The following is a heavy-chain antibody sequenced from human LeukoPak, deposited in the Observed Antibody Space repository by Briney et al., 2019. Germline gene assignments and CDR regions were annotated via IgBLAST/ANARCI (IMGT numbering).Heavy chain of an antibody. CDR1: GFTFSSYA. J-gene: IGHJ4*02. Sequence: GGSLRLSCAASGFTFSSYAMSWVRQAPGKGLEWVSAISGSGGSTYYADSVKCRFTISRDNSKNTLYLQMISLRAEDTAVYYCAKGLAQLWFYWGQGTLVTVSS. D-gene: IGHD5-18*01. CDR2: ISGSGGST. CDR3: AKGLAQLWFY. V-gene: IGHV3-23*01.